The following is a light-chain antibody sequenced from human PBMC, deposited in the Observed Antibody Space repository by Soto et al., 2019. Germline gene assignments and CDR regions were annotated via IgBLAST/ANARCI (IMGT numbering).Light chain of an antibody. CDR2: WAS. Sequence: DIVMTQSPDSLAVSLGERASINCTSSQSVLYSSANKDYIAWYQQKPGQPPKLLIYWASTRQSGVPERFSGSGSGTDFTLTITSXQAGDVAVYYCQQYHSTPITFGQGTRLEIK. V-gene: IGKV4-1*01. J-gene: IGKJ5*01. CDR1: QSVLYSSANKDY. CDR3: QQYHSTPIT.